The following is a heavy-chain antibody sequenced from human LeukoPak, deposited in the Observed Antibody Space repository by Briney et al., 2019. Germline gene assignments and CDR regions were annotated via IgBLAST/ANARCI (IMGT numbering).Heavy chain of an antibody. CDR1: GDSISSSSYY. CDR3: ARYWGPYDNSGAYFDY. D-gene: IGHD3-22*01. Sequence: SETLSLTCTVSGDSISSSSYYWVWLRQPPGKGLEWIGTIHYTGSTYYNPSLKSRVTISVDTSKNQFSLKLSSVTAADTAMYYCARYWGPYDNSGAYFDYWGQGTLVTVSS. V-gene: IGHV4-39*01. J-gene: IGHJ4*02. CDR2: IHYTGST.